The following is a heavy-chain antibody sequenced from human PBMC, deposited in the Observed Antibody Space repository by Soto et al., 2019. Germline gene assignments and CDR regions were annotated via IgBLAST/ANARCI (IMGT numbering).Heavy chain of an antibody. D-gene: IGHD2-15*01. CDR2: IHPSGQPI. CDR1: GFTFSTSE. V-gene: IGHV3-48*03. Sequence: GGSLRLSCAASGFTFSTSEMYWVRQAPGKGLEWVSYIHPSGQPIFYADSVKGRFTISRDNAKNSLYLQMNSLRAEDTAVYYCARNPQGYCSGGSCPFDYWGQGTLVTVSS. J-gene: IGHJ4*02. CDR3: ARNPQGYCSGGSCPFDY.